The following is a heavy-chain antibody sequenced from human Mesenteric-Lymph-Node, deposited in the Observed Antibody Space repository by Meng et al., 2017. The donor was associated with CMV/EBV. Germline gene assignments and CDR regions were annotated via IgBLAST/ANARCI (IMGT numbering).Heavy chain of an antibody. V-gene: IGHV4-4*02. J-gene: IGHJ4*02. CDR3: ARGVGLYYYGSGRFDY. D-gene: IGHD3-10*01. CDR1: SNW. CDR2: VYYIGS. Sequence: SNWWSWVRQPPGKGLEWIGEVYYIGSPSYIPSNYKPSLKTRVTISVDKSKNQFSLRLSSVTAADTAVYYCARGVGLYYYGSGRFDYWGQGTLVTVSS.